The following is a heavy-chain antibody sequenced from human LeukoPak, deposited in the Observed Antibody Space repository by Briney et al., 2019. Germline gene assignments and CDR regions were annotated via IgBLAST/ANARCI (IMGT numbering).Heavy chain of an antibody. J-gene: IGHJ5*02. CDR3: AREGSTGVSEFDP. D-gene: IGHD2-2*01. Sequence: SVKVSCKASGGTFSSYAISWVRQAPGQGLEWMGGIIPIFGTANYAQKFQGRVTITTDESTSTAYMELSSLRSEDTAVYYCAREGSTGVSEFDPWGQGTLVTASS. CDR2: IIPIFGTA. V-gene: IGHV1-69*05. CDR1: GGTFSSYA.